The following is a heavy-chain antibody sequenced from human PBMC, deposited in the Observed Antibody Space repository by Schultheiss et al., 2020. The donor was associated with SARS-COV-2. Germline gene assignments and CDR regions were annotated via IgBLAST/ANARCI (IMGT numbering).Heavy chain of an antibody. Sequence: SETLSLTCTVSGGSISSGSYYWSWIRQPPGKGLEWIGEINHSGSTYYNPSLKSRVTISVDTSKNQFSLKLSSVTAADTAVYYCASIRLHRDYWGQGTLVTVSS. CDR1: GGSISSGSYY. D-gene: IGHD4-11*01. CDR3: ASIRLHRDY. J-gene: IGHJ4*02. CDR2: INHSGST. V-gene: IGHV4-39*07.